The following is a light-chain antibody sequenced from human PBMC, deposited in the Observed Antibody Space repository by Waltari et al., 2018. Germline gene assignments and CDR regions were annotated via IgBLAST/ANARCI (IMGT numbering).Light chain of an antibody. J-gene: IGKJ1*01. CDR3: QQYNNWPPST. CDR1: ESIATN. CDR2: HAS. V-gene: IGKV3-15*01. Sequence: EILPTPSPDTLSVSPGERVTLSCRASESIATNLAWYPQRPGQAPRLLIFHASSRATGIPAKFSGSGSGTEFTLTISSLQAEDFAVYYCQQYNNWPPSTFGQGTKVEFK.